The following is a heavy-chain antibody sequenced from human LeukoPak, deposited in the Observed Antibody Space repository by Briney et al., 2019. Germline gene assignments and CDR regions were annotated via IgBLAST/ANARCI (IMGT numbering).Heavy chain of an antibody. Sequence: SVKVSCKASGGTFSSYAISWVRQAPGQGLEWMGGIIPIFGTANYAQKFQGRVTITADESTSTAYMELSSLRSEDTAVYYCARDGDAYCGGDCGDATFDYWGQGTLVTVSS. CDR2: IIPIFGTA. CDR3: ARDGDAYCGGDCGDATFDY. D-gene: IGHD2-21*01. J-gene: IGHJ4*02. CDR1: GGTFSSYA. V-gene: IGHV1-69*13.